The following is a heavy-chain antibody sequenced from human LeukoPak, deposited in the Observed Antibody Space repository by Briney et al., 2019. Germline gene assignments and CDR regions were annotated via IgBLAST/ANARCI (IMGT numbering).Heavy chain of an antibody. CDR1: GGSISSYY. D-gene: IGHD6-13*01. Sequence: PSETLSLTCTVSGGSISSYYWGWIRQPPGKGLEWIGSIYYSGSTYYNPSLKSRVTISVDTSKNQFSLKLSSVTAADTAVYYCARDAVYSSSWPYYYYYYMDVWGKGTTVTVSS. CDR2: IYYSGST. CDR3: ARDAVYSSSWPYYYYYYMDV. V-gene: IGHV4-39*07. J-gene: IGHJ6*03.